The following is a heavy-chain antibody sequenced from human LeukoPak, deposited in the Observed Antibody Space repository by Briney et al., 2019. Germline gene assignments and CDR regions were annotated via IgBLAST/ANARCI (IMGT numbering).Heavy chain of an antibody. CDR1: GFTFSDYY. CDR3: ARDYYDSSGYYFFDY. D-gene: IGHD3-22*01. Sequence: PGGSLRLSCAASGFTFSDYYMSWIRQAPGKGLEWVSYISSSGSTIYYADSVKSRFTISRDNAKNSLYLQMNSLRAEDTAVYYCARDYYDSSGYYFFDYWGQGTLVTVSS. J-gene: IGHJ4*02. V-gene: IGHV3-11*01. CDR2: ISSSGSTI.